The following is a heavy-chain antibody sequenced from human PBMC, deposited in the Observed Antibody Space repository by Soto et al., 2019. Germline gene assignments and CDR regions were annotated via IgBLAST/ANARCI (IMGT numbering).Heavy chain of an antibody. Sequence: SETLSLTCTVSGGSISSSSYYWGWIRQPPGKGLEWIGSIYYSGSTYYNPSLKSRVTISVDTSKNQFSLKLSSVTAADTAVYNCARRGELGATTVDYWGQGTLVTVSS. CDR2: IYYSGST. CDR1: GGSISSSSYY. D-gene: IGHD1-26*01. V-gene: IGHV4-39*01. CDR3: ARRGELGATTVDY. J-gene: IGHJ4*02.